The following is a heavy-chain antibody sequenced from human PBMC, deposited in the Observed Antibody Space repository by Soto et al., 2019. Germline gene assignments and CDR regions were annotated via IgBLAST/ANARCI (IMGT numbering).Heavy chain of an antibody. D-gene: IGHD5-18*01. J-gene: IGHJ4*02. CDR3: AKESREFSFGYPLDH. V-gene: IGHV3-48*03. CDR2: ISGSGTT. CDR1: GYTFNSHE. Sequence: PGGSLRLSCVASGYTFNSHEMNWVRQAPGKGLEWISSISGSGTTNYAESVKGRFTISRDNAHKSLFLEMKDLRVEDTAVYYCAKESREFSFGYPLDHWGQGTLVTVSS.